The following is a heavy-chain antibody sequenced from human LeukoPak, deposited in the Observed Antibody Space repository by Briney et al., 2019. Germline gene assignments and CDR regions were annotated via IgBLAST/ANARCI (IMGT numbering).Heavy chain of an antibody. Sequence: GASVKVSCMASGYTFTGYYMHWVRQAPGQGLEWMGRINPNSGGTNYAQKFQGRVTMTRDTSISTAYMELSRLRSDDTAVYYCARDFEAYCGGDCYSGYWGQGTLVTVSS. D-gene: IGHD2-21*02. CDR3: ARDFEAYCGGDCYSGY. CDR2: INPNSGGT. J-gene: IGHJ4*02. V-gene: IGHV1-2*06. CDR1: GYTFTGYY.